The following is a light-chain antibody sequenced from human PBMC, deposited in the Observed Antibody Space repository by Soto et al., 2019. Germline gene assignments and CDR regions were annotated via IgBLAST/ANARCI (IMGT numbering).Light chain of an antibody. CDR3: RQVSSYPLT. Sequence: IRLSQSPSSRSACVGERLLITARASQVIYNELAWYQQKLGQAPKLLISAATTLPSGVPSRFSGSGSGTEFTLTISSLQPEDFATYYCRQVSSYPLTFGGGTKVDIK. J-gene: IGKJ4*01. CDR2: AAT. CDR1: QVIYNE. V-gene: IGKV1-9*01.